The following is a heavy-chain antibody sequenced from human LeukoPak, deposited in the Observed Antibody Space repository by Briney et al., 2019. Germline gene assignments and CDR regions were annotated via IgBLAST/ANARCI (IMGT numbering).Heavy chain of an antibody. V-gene: IGHV4-39*01. CDR1: GDSINRSRDY. CDR3: ARLYYYGSGSYLSGFDI. J-gene: IGHJ3*02. CDR2: VHHSGST. Sequence: PSETLSLTCTLSGDSINRSRDYWGWIRHPPGEGLEWIRRVHHSGSTYYTPSLKSRVTISVDTSKNQFSLKLSSVTAADTAVYQCARLYYYGSGSYLSGFDIWGQGTMVTVSS. D-gene: IGHD3-10*01.